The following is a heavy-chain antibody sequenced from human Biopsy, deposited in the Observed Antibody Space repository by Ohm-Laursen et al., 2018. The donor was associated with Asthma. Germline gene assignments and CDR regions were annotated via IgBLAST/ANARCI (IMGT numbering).Heavy chain of an antibody. Sequence: PSETLSLTCLVSGDAMSTSGSYWGWIRQSPGKGLEWIGSIYYSGRTYYNPSLESRVTISADTSKNHFSLKVTSVTAADTAVYYCARAVSSSSYWYFDLWGRGDLVTVSS. CDR2: IYYSGRT. D-gene: IGHD6-6*01. CDR1: GDAMSTSGSY. J-gene: IGHJ2*01. CDR3: ARAVSSSSYWYFDL. V-gene: IGHV4-39*02.